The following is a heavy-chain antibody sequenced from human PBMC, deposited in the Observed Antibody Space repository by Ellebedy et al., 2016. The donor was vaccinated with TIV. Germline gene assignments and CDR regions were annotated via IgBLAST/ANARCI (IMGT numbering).Heavy chain of an antibody. J-gene: IGHJ3*02. CDR1: GDSISRFF. V-gene: IGHV4-59*01. D-gene: IGHD3/OR15-3a*01. CDR2: ISYTGST. CDR3: ARDRTGSYRGVDAFDI. Sequence: SETLSLTCTVSGDSISRFFWSWIRQSPGKGLQWIGYISYTGSTNYNPSLESRVTISVDTSKNQVSLKLSSVTAADTAVYYCARDRTGSYRGVDAFDIWGQGTMVTVSS.